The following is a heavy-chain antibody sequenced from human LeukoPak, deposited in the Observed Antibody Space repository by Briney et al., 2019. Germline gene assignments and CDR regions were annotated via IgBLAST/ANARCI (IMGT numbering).Heavy chain of an antibody. Sequence: GGSLRLSCAASGFTFSSYGMHRVRQAPGKGLEWVAVISYDGSNKYYADSVKGRFTISRDNSKNTLYLQMNSLRAEDTAVYYCAKNRRGWLQLGYFDYWGQGTLVTVSS. CDR2: ISYDGSNK. CDR3: AKNRRGWLQLGYFDY. CDR1: GFTFSSYG. D-gene: IGHD5-24*01. J-gene: IGHJ4*02. V-gene: IGHV3-30*18.